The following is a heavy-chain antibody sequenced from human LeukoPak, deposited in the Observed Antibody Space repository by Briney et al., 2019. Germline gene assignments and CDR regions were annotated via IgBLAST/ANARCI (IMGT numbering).Heavy chain of an antibody. Sequence: PGGSLRLSCAASGFTFDDYAMHWVRQAPGKGLEWVSGISWNSGSIGYADSVKGRFTISRDNAKNSLYLQMNSLRAEDTALYYCAKGLHPHYDSSGLYFDYWGQGTLVTVSS. V-gene: IGHV3-9*01. CDR3: AKGLHPHYDSSGLYFDY. CDR1: GFTFDDYA. D-gene: IGHD3-22*01. CDR2: ISWNSGSI. J-gene: IGHJ4*02.